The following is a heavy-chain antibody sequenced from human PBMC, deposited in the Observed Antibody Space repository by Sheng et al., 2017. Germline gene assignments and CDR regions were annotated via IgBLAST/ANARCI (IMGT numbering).Heavy chain of an antibody. CDR3: AKEHSGRGGMDV. J-gene: IGHJ6*02. CDR2: ISWNSGSI. V-gene: IGHV3-9*03. CDR1: GFTFDDYA. D-gene: IGHD1-26*01. Sequence: EVQLVESGGGLVQPGRSLRLSCAASGFTFDDYAMHWVRQAPGKGLEWVSGISWNSGSIGYADSVKGRFTISRDNAKNSLYLQMNSLRAEDMALYYCAKEHSGRGGMDVWGQGDHGHRLL.